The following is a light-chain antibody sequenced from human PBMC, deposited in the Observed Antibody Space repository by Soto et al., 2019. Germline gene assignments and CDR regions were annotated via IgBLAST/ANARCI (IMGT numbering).Light chain of an antibody. CDR2: DAS. Sequence: EIVLTQSPATLSLSPVGRVTLSCVASQSISNYLAWYQQRPGQAPRLLISDASNRATGVPARFSGSGSGTDCTLTISTLEPEDFAVYYCLHRSDWPPINFGRGTRLEIK. V-gene: IGKV3-11*01. CDR3: LHRSDWPPIN. J-gene: IGKJ5*01. CDR1: QSISNY.